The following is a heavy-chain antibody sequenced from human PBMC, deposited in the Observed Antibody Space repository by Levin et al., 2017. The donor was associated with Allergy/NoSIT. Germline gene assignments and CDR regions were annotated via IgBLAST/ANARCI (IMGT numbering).Heavy chain of an antibody. D-gene: IGHD5-12*01. Sequence: ASVKVSCKVSGYTFTDYYIHWMRQAPGQGLEWVGRINPDSGGANYVQKLQGRVTMTADTSTSTVYMEVTRLRSDDTAVYYCTRGPITGAFDIWGQGTMVTVSP. CDR2: INPDSGGA. CDR3: TRGPITGAFDI. V-gene: IGHV1-2*06. CDR1: GYTFTDYY. J-gene: IGHJ3*02.